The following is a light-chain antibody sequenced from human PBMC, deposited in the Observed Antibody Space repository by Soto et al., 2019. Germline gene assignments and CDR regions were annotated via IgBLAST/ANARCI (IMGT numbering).Light chain of an antibody. V-gene: IGKV3-20*01. CDR1: QSVSSSY. J-gene: IGKJ1*01. CDR3: LQYNNWWT. CDR2: GAS. Sequence: EIVLTQSPGTLSLSPGERATLSCRASQSVSSSYLAWYQQKPGQAPRLLIYGASSRATGIPDRFSGSGSGTDFTLTISSLQSEDFAVYYCLQYNNWWTFGQGTKVDIK.